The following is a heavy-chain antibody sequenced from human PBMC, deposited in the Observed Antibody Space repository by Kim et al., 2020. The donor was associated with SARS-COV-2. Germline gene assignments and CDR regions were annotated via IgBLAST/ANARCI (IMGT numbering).Heavy chain of an antibody. CDR1: GGSFSGYY. J-gene: IGHJ4*02. V-gene: IGHV4-34*01. CDR3: ARAGPTRRTDLSRKKNVKYYFDY. D-gene: IGHD2-2*01. Sequence: SETLSLTCAVYGGSFSGYYWSWIRQPPGKGLEWIGEINHSGSTNYNPSLKSRVTISVDTSKNQFSLKLSSVTAADTAVYYCARAGPTRRTDLSRKKNVKYYFDYWGQGTLVTVSS. CDR2: INHSGST.